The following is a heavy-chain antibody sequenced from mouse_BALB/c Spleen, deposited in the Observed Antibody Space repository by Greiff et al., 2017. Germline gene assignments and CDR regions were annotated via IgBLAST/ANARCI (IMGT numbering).Heavy chain of an antibody. V-gene: IGHV1-4*01. CDR1: GYTFTSYT. CDR2: INPSSGYT. CDR3: ARKVATGDY. Sequence: VKLMESGAELARPGASVKMSCKASGYTFTSYTMHWVKQRPGQGLEWIGYINPSSGYTNYNQKFKDKATLTADKSSSTAYMQLSSLTSEDSAVYYCARKVATGDYWGQGTTLTVSS. D-gene: IGHD1-1*01. J-gene: IGHJ2*01.